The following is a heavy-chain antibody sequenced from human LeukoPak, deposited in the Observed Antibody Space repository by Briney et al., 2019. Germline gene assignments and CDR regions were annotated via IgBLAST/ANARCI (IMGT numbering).Heavy chain of an antibody. CDR3: AKWGDYDILTGYYVSDF. V-gene: IGHV3-23*01. D-gene: IGHD3-9*01. CDR2: ITGSGDTT. Sequence: PGGSLRLSCLASGFIFRNYAMSWVRQAPGKGLEWVSAITGSGDTTYYADSVKGRFTISRDNSKNTLYVEMNTLRAEDTAVYYCAKWGDYDILTGYYVSDFWGQGTLVTVSS. J-gene: IGHJ4*02. CDR1: GFIFRNYA.